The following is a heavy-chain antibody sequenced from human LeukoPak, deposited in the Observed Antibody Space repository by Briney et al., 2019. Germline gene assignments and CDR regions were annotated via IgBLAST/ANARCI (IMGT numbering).Heavy chain of an antibody. CDR2: ISSSSSYI. Sequence: PGGSLRLSCAASGFTFSSYSMTWVRQAPGKGLEWASSISSSSSYIYYADSVKGRFTISRDNAKNSLYLQMNSLRAEDTAVYYCARDLRYDFWSGYYLTAFDIWGQGAMVTVSS. CDR3: ARDLRYDFWSGYYLTAFDI. J-gene: IGHJ3*02. CDR1: GFTFSSYS. V-gene: IGHV3-21*01. D-gene: IGHD3-3*01.